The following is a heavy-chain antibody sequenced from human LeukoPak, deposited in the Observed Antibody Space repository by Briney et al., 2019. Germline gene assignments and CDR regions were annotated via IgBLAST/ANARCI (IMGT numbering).Heavy chain of an antibody. CDR1: GRSFSGYY. J-gene: IGHJ4*02. CDR3: ARAHPSINTGFDY. D-gene: IGHD5-12*01. CDR2: HNQRGSP. V-gene: IGHV4-34*01. Sequence: SETLSLTCAVYGRSFSGYYWSWIRQPPGKGLEWIREHNQRGSPNYNPYLKRRITNSVDTSKNQFSLKLSSVTAADMAVYYCARAHPSINTGFDYWGQGTLVTVSS.